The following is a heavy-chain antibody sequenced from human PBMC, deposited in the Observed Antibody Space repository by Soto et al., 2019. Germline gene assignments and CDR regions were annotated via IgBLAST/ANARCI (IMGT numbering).Heavy chain of an antibody. D-gene: IGHD5-12*01. CDR3: ARLVATIWGFDY. Sequence: PSETLSLTCTVSGGSISSYYWSWIRQPPGKGLEWIGYIYYSGSTNYNPSLKSRVTISVDTPKNQFSLRLSSVTAADTAVYYCARLVATIWGFDYWGQGTLVTVSS. CDR1: GGSISSYY. CDR2: IYYSGST. V-gene: IGHV4-59*08. J-gene: IGHJ4*02.